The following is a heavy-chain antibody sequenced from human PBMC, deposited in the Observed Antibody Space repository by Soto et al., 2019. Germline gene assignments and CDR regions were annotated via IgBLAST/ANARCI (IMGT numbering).Heavy chain of an antibody. D-gene: IGHD4-17*01. V-gene: IGHV3-53*02. CDR2: IYSGGST. CDR3: ARERIVGPTTVTNGGAFDV. CDR1: GFTVSSNY. Sequence: EVQLVETGGGLIQPGGSLRLSCAASGFTVSSNYMSWVRQAPGKGLAWVSVIYSGGSTYYADAVQGPFTISRDNSKKTLELQMNSLRPEDTAVYYCARERIVGPTTVTNGGAFDVCGLGTMVTVSS. J-gene: IGHJ3*01.